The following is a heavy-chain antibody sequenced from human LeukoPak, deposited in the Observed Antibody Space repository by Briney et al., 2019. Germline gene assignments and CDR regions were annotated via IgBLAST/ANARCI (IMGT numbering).Heavy chain of an antibody. CDR1: GFTFSSYS. V-gene: IGHV3-21*01. Sequence: PGGSLRLSCAASGFTFSSYSMNWVRQAPGKGLEWVSSISSSSSYIYYAGSVKGRFTISRDNAKNSLYLQMNSLRAEDTAVYYCARDGPNDYWGQGTLVTVSS. CDR2: ISSSSSYI. CDR3: ARDGPNDY. J-gene: IGHJ4*02.